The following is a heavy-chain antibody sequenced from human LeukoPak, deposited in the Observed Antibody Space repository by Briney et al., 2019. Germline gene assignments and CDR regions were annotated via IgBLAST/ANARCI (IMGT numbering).Heavy chain of an antibody. CDR3: AKEADSGYDLHYFDY. D-gene: IGHD5-12*01. Sequence: GGSLRLSCAASGFTVSSNYMSWVRQAPGKGLEWVSVIYSGGSTYYADSVKGRFTISRDNSKNTLYLQMNSLRAEDTAVYYCAKEADSGYDLHYFDYWGQGTLVTVSS. CDR1: GFTVSSNY. CDR2: IYSGGST. J-gene: IGHJ4*02. V-gene: IGHV3-53*01.